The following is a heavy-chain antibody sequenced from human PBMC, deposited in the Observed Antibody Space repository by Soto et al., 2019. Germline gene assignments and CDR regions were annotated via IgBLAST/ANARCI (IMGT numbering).Heavy chain of an antibody. D-gene: IGHD1-26*01. CDR3: AKGGAVLLDPFDV. CDR2: VTSSASST. Sequence: GQLLESGGGMVQPGGSLRLSCAASGFTFSSFAMNWVRRPPGRGREGVAAVTSSASSTHYADPVKGRFTISRDNSKNTLYLQMNSLRADDTAVYYCAKGGAVLLDPFDVWGQGTMVTVSS. J-gene: IGHJ3*01. CDR1: GFTFSSFA. V-gene: IGHV3-23*01.